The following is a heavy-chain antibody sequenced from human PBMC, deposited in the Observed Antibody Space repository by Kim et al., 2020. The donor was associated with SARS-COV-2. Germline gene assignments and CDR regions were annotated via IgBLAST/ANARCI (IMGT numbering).Heavy chain of an antibody. V-gene: IGHV5-51*01. Sequence: GESLKISCKGSGYSFTSYWIGWVRQMPGKGLEWMGIIYPGDSDTRYSPSFQGQVTISADKSISTAYLQWSSLKASDTAMYYCARLAAAGRGDYYGMDVWGQGTTVTVSS. D-gene: IGHD6-13*01. J-gene: IGHJ6*02. CDR2: IYPGDSDT. CDR1: GYSFTSYW. CDR3: ARLAAAGRGDYYGMDV.